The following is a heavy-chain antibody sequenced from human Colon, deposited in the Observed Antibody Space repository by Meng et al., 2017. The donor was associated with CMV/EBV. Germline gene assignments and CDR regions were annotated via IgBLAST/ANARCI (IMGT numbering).Heavy chain of an antibody. D-gene: IGHD2-8*01. V-gene: IGHV4-34*01. CDR3: ARGARKVTRIIIVRTNWFDP. J-gene: IGHJ5*02. Sequence: SETLSLTCAVYGGSFSGYYWSWIRQPPGKGLEWIGAINHSGSTNYNPSLKSPVTISVDTSKNQFSLKLSSVTAADTAVYYCARGARKVTRIIIVRTNWFDPWGQGTLVTVSS. CDR2: INHSGST. CDR1: GGSFSGYY.